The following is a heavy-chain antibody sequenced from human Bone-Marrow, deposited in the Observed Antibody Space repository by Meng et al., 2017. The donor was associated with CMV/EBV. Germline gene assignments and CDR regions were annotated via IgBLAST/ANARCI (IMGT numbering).Heavy chain of an antibody. D-gene: IGHD3-10*01. Sequence: SGGSLSSYYWSWIRQPPGKGLEWIGYIYYSGSTNYNPSLKSRVTISVDTSKNQFSLKLSSVTAADTAVYYCARDGGRDFGDYYGMDVWGQGTTVTVSS. CDR2: IYYSGST. J-gene: IGHJ6*02. CDR1: GGSLSSYY. V-gene: IGHV4-59*01. CDR3: ARDGGRDFGDYYGMDV.